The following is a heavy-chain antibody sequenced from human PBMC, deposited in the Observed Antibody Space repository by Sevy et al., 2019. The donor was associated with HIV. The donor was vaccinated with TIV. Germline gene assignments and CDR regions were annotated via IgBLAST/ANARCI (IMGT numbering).Heavy chain of an antibody. CDR3: TRALATADTPEYYFDY. V-gene: IGHV3-49*03. CDR1: GFTFDDYA. D-gene: IGHD5-12*01. CDR2: LTRNSYEADGGTA. J-gene: IGHJ4*02. Sequence: GGSLRLPCTASGFTFDDYAMSWFRRAPGKGLEWVAFLTRNSYEADGGTAEYAASVKGRFIISRDDSKSVAYLQMNSLKSEDTAVYYCTRALATADTPEYYFDYWGQGTLVTVSS.